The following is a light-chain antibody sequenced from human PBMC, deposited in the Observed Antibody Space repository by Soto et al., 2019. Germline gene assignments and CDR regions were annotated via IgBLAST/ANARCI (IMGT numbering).Light chain of an antibody. Sequence: DIQMTQSPSTLSVSVGDRVTITCRASQTISSWLAWYQQKPGKAPKLLIYKASTLKSGVPSRFSGSGSGTEFTLTISSLQSEDFAVYYCKQYNNWPKFGQGTKVDIK. CDR3: KQYNNWPK. CDR2: KAS. V-gene: IGKV1-5*03. J-gene: IGKJ1*01. CDR1: QTISSW.